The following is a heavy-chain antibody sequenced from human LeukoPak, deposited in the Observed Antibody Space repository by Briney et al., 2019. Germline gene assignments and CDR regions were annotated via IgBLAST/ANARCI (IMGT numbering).Heavy chain of an antibody. Sequence: ASVKVSCKASGYRFTSYGINWVRQAPGQGLEWLGWITTYNGNTNYAPKLQGRVTMTTDTSTTTAYMELRGLRSDDTAVYYCATQPGLELAAGGDSWGQGTLVTVSS. CDR2: ITTYNGNT. J-gene: IGHJ4*02. V-gene: IGHV1-18*01. CDR1: GYRFTSYG. CDR3: ATQPGLELAAGGDS. D-gene: IGHD6-13*01.